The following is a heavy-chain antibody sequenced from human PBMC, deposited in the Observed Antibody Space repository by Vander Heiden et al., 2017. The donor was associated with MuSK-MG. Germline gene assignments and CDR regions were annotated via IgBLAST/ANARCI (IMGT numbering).Heavy chain of an antibody. CDR2: ISGSGGST. J-gene: IGHJ3*02. CDR3: AKVRRGTTVTPAAFDI. D-gene: IGHD4-4*01. V-gene: IGHV3-23*01. CDR1: GFTFSSYA. Sequence: EVQLLESGGGLVQPGGSLRLSCAASGFTFSSYAMSGVRQAPGKGLEWVAAISGSGGSTYYADSVKGRFTISRDNSKNTLYLQMNSLRAEDTAVYYCAKVRRGTTVTPAAFDIWGQGTMVTVSS.